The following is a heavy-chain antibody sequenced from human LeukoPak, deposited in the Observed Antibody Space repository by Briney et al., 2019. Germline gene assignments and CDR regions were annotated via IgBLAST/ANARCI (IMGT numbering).Heavy chain of an antibody. Sequence: GGSLRLSCAASGFTFSSYSMNWVRQAPGKGLEWVSYISSSSSTIYYADSVKGRFTISRDNAKNSLYLQMNSLRAEDTAVYYCAREQVVVVPAAGFDPWGQGTPVTVSS. D-gene: IGHD2-2*01. CDR3: AREQVVVVPAAGFDP. V-gene: IGHV3-48*01. CDR1: GFTFSSYS. CDR2: ISSSSSTI. J-gene: IGHJ5*02.